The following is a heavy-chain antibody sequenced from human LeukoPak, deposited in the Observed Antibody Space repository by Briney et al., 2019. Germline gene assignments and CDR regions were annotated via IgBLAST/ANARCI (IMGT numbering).Heavy chain of an antibody. CDR1: GFTFSSYS. V-gene: IGHV3-21*01. J-gene: IGHJ3*02. CDR2: ISSSSSYI. Sequence: GGSLRLSCAASGFTFSSYSMNWVRQAPGKGLELVSSISSSSSYIYYADSVKGRFTISRDTAKNSLYLQMNSLRAEDTAVYYCARVKGSLGSNAFDIWGQGTMVTVSS. CDR3: ARVKGSLGSNAFDI. D-gene: IGHD1-26*01.